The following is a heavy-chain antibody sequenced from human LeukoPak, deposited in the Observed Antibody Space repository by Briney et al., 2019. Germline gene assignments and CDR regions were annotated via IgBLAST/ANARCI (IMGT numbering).Heavy chain of an antibody. CDR2: ITPSDGA. J-gene: IGHJ4*02. V-gene: IGHV1-2*02. CDR3: ARDRYGDGFAHFDY. D-gene: IGHD5-24*01. CDR1: GYTFTAYA. Sequence: ASVKVSCKSSGYTFTAYAMHWVRQAPGQGLEWMGWITPSDGANYAQKFQGRVTMTRDTSMSTAYMDLDRLTSDDTAVYFCARDRYGDGFAHFDYWGQGTLVTVSS.